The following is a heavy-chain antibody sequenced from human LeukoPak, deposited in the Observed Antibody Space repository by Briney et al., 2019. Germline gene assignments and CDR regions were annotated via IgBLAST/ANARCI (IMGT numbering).Heavy chain of an antibody. D-gene: IGHD1-26*01. CDR1: GFTFSSYG. CDR3: AKDRGSHSLSDY. J-gene: IGHJ4*02. V-gene: IGHV3-30*18. Sequence: PGGSLRLSCAASGFTFSSYGMHWVRQAPGKGLEWVALISYDGSNKYYADSVKGRFAISRDNSKNTLYVEMNSLRAEDTAVYYCAKDRGSHSLSDYWGQGTLVTVSS. CDR2: ISYDGSNK.